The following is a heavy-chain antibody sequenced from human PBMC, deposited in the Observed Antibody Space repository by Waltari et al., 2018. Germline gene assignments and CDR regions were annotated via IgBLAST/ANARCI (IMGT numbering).Heavy chain of an antibody. D-gene: IGHD2-15*01. CDR1: GFTFSSYW. J-gene: IGHJ6*02. V-gene: IGHV3-7*01. CDR3: AREGVREYCSGGSCYYYYYGMDV. Sequence: EVQLVESGGGLVQPGGSLRLSCAASGFTFSSYWMSWVRQAPGKGLEWVANIKQDGSEKYYVESGKGRFNISRDNAKNSLYLQMNSLRAEDTAVYYCAREGVREYCSGGSCYYYYYGMDVWGQGTTVTVSS. CDR2: IKQDGSEK.